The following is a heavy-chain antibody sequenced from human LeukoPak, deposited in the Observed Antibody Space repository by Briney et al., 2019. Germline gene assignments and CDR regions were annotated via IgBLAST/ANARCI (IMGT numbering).Heavy chain of an antibody. J-gene: IGHJ4*02. Sequence: ASVKVSCKASGGTFSSYAISWVRQAPGQGLEWMGGIIPIFGTANYAQKFQGRVTITADESTSTAYMELGSLRSEDTAVYYCARDNEGLPYYWGQGTLVTVSS. CDR2: IIPIFGTA. CDR3: ARDNEGLPYY. V-gene: IGHV1-69*13. CDR1: GGTFSSYA. D-gene: IGHD3-16*01.